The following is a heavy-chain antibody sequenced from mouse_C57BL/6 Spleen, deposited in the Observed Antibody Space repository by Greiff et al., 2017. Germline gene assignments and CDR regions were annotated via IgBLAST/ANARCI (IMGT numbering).Heavy chain of an antibody. CDR2: INPNNGGT. V-gene: IGHV1-26*01. J-gene: IGHJ1*03. CDR1: GYTFTDYY. CDR3: ARTEAPGWYFDV. Sequence: EVQLQQSGPELVKPGASVKISCKASGYTFTDYYMNWVKQSHGKSLEWIGDINPNNGGTSYNQKFKGKATLTVDKSSSTAYMELRSLTSEDSAVYYCARTEAPGWYFDVRGTGTTVTVSS.